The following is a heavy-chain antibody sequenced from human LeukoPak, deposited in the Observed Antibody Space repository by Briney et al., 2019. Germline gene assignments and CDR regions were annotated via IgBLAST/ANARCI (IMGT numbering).Heavy chain of an antibody. CDR2: INPSGGST. D-gene: IGHD6-13*01. V-gene: IGHV1-46*01. Sequence: ASVKVSCKASGYTFTSYYMHWVRQAPGQGLEWMGIINPSGGSTTYTQKFQGRVTMTRDTSTSTVYMELSSLRSEDTAVYYCARVGGIAAAPFDYWGQGTLVTVSS. CDR1: GYTFTSYY. CDR3: ARVGGIAAAPFDY. J-gene: IGHJ4*02.